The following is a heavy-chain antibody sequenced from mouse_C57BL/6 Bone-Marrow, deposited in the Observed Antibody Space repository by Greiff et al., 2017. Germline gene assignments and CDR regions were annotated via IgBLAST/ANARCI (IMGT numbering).Heavy chain of an antibody. CDR2: IYPRDGST. CDR3: AKQLRLTCAY. CDR1: GYTFTSYD. V-gene: IGHV1-85*01. D-gene: IGHD3-2*02. J-gene: IGHJ3*01. Sequence: LEESGPELVKPGASVKLSCKASGYTFTSYDINWVKQRPGQGLEWIGWIYPRDGSTKYNEKFKGKATLTADTSSSTAYMELHSLTSEDTAVYFCAKQLRLTCAYWGQGTLVTVSA.